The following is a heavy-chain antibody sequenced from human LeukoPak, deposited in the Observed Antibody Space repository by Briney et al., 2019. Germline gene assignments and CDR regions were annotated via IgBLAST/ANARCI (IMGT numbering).Heavy chain of an antibody. CDR2: IYHSGST. CDR3: AGPSYCSGGSCYPGAYGMDV. D-gene: IGHD2-15*01. V-gene: IGHV4-4*02. J-gene: IGHJ6*04. CDR1: GGSISSSNW. Sequence: PSGTLSLTCAVSGGSISSSNWWGWVRQPPGKGLEWIGEIYHSGSTNYNPSLKSRVTISVDKSKNQFSLKLSSVTAADTAVYYCAGPSYCSGGSCYPGAYGMDVWGKGTTVTVSS.